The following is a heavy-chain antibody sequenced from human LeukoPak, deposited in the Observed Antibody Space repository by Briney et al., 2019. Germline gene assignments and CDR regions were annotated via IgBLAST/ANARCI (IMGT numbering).Heavy chain of an antibody. CDR2: IYPGDSDT. Sequence: GAPLKISCKGSGSRFTTYWFAWGRQLPGKGLGWMGIIYPGDSDTRYSPSFQGQVTISADESISTAYLKWSSLKASNSGMYYCARVRDCSGGSCYSFHYWGQGTLVTVSS. V-gene: IGHV5-51*01. CDR1: GSRFTTYW. D-gene: IGHD2-15*01. J-gene: IGHJ4*02. CDR3: ARVRDCSGGSCYSFHY.